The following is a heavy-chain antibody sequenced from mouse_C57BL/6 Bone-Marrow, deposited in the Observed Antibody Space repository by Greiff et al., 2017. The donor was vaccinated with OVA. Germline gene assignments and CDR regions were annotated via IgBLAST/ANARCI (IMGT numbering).Heavy chain of an antibody. CDR3: ARELSARDY. Sequence: VQLQQPGAELVKPGASVKLSCKASGYTFTSYWMHWVKQRPGQGLEWIGMIHPNSGSTNYNEKFKRKATLTVDKSSSTADMQLSSLTSEDSAVYYCARELSARDYWGQGTSVTVSS. D-gene: IGHD3-2*02. CDR1: GYTFTSYW. J-gene: IGHJ4*01. CDR2: IHPNSGST. V-gene: IGHV1-64*01.